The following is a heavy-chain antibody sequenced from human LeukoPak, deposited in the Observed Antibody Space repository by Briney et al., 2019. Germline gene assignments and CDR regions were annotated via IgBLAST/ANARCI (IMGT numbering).Heavy chain of an antibody. V-gene: IGHV4-59*01. CDR3: ARDHGIAAAGINWFDP. D-gene: IGHD6-13*01. Sequence: SETLSLTCTVSGGSISSYYWSWIRQPPGKGLEWTGYIYYSGSTNYNPSLKSRVTISVDTSKNQFSLKLSSVTAADTAVYYCARDHGIAAAGINWFDPWGQGTLVTVSS. J-gene: IGHJ5*02. CDR1: GGSISSYY. CDR2: IYYSGST.